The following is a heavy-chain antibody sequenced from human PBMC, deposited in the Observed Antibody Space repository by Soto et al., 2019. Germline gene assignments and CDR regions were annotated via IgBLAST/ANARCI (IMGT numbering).Heavy chain of an antibody. D-gene: IGHD2-2*02. Sequence: SETLSLTCTVSGGSISSYYWSWIRQPPGKGLEWIGYIYYSGSTNYNPSLKSRVTISVDTSKNQFSLKLSSVTAADTAVYYCARGAYCSSTSCYSYYYYYYMDVWGKGTTVTVPS. CDR2: IYYSGST. CDR3: ARGAYCSSTSCYSYYYYYYMDV. CDR1: GGSISSYY. J-gene: IGHJ6*03. V-gene: IGHV4-59*01.